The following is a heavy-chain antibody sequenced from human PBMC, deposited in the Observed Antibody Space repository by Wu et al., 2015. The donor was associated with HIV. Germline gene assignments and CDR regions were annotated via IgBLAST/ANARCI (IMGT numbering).Heavy chain of an antibody. J-gene: IGHJ4*02. CDR2: INPNSDSI. CDR3: AREVAGSIDY. CDR1: GGTSSNYA. V-gene: IGHV1-69*12. Sequence: QVQLVQSGAEVKKPGSSVKVSCKASGGTSSNYAINWVRQAPGQGLEWMGAINPNSDSINYAEKFQGRVTITADEFTSTAYMELTSLRSADTAVYFCAREVAGSIDYWGQGTLVHRLL.